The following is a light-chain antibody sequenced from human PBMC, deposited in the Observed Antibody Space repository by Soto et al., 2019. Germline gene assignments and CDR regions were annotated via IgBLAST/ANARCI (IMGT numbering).Light chain of an antibody. V-gene: IGLV1-44*01. J-gene: IGLJ2*01. CDR2: RSN. Sequence: QSVLTQPPSVSATPGQGVTLSCSGGDSNIGSTAVNWYQQVPGTAPKLLIYRSNQRPSGVPDRISGSKSGTSASLAISGLQSEDEADYYCAAWDDDLHVWLFGGGTQLTVL. CDR3: AAWDDDLHVWL. CDR1: DSNIGSTA.